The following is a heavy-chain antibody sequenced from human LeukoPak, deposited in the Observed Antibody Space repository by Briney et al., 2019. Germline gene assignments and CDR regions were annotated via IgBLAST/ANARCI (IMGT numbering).Heavy chain of an antibody. CDR2: ISGSGGST. V-gene: IGHV3-23*01. CDR1: GFTFSSYA. CDR3: ATTQITGTTGDWFDP. D-gene: IGHD1-7*01. J-gene: IGHJ5*02. Sequence: GGSLRLSCAASGFTFSSYAMSWVRQAPGKGLEWVSAISGSGGSTYYADSVKGRFTISRDNSKNTLYLQMNSLRAEDTAVYYCATTQITGTTGDWFDPWGQGTLVTVSS.